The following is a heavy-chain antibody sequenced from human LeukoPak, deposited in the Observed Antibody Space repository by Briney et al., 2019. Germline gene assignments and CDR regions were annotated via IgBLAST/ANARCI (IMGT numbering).Heavy chain of an antibody. CDR3: AREAVRYDGAYYYYMDV. D-gene: IGHD4-17*01. Sequence: SETLSLTCTVSGGSISSYYWSWIRQPPGKGLEWIGYIYTSGSTNYNPSLKSRVTMSVDTSKNQFSLKLSSVTAADTAVYYCAREAVRYDGAYYYYMDVWGKGTTVTISS. J-gene: IGHJ6*03. CDR1: GGSISSYY. CDR2: IYTSGST. V-gene: IGHV4-4*08.